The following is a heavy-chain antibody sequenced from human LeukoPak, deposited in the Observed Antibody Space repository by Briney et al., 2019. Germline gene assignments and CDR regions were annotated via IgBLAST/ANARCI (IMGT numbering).Heavy chain of an antibody. CDR1: GFTFDDYG. CDR3: ASRPRTSHSYDY. Sequence: GGSLRLSCAASGFTFDDYGMSWVRQAPGKGLEWVANIKQDGSEKYYVDYVKVRFTISRDNAKNSLYLQMNSLRAEDTSVYYCASRPRTSHSYDYWGQGTLVTVSS. CDR2: IKQDGSEK. D-gene: IGHD2-2*01. J-gene: IGHJ4*02. V-gene: IGHV3-7*01.